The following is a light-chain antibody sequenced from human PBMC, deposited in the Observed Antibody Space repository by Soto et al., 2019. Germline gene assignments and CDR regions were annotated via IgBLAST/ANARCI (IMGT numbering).Light chain of an antibody. Sequence: DIQMTQSPSTLSASVGDRVTSTCRASQSIITWLAWYQQEPGKAPTLLLHKASSSQSGVTSTISGSGSGTAFTLTISSMHPDDFATYYCQQYNSYSPTFGQGTKVDIK. J-gene: IGKJ1*01. CDR3: QQYNSYSPT. CDR1: QSIITW. V-gene: IGKV1-5*03. CDR2: KAS.